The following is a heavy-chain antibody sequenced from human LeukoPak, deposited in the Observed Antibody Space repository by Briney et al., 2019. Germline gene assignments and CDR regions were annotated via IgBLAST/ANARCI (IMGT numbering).Heavy chain of an antibody. D-gene: IGHD3-10*01. V-gene: IGHV3-30*02. CDR2: IRYDGSIK. J-gene: IGHJ6*02. CDR1: GFTFSSYG. CDR3: ARMVRQVTMVRSYGMDV. Sequence: PGGSLRLSCAASGFTFSSYGMHWVRQAPGKGLEWVAFIRYDGSIKYYADSVKGRFTISRDNAKNSLYLQMNSLRAEDTAVYYCARMVRQVTMVRSYGMDVWGQGTTVTVSS.